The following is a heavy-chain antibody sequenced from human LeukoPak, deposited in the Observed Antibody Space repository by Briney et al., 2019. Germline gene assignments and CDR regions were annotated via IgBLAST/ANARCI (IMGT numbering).Heavy chain of an antibody. CDR3: ARRSRRGPHAVYGMDV. J-gene: IGHJ6*02. V-gene: IGHV4-39*01. CDR2: IYYSGST. Sequence: KPSETLSLTCTVSGGSISSSSYYWGWIRQPPGKGLEWIGSIYYSGSTCYNPSLKSRVTISVDTSKNQFSLKLSSVTAADTAVYYCARRSRRGPHAVYGMDVWGQGTTVTVSS. D-gene: IGHD3/OR15-3a*01. CDR1: GGSISSSSYY.